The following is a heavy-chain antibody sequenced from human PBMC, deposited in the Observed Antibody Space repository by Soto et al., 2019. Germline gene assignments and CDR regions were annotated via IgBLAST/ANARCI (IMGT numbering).Heavy chain of an antibody. Sequence: PSETLSLTCTVSGGYITNNYWGWIRQPPGKGLKWMGYLYYSGTTNYNPSLKSPLTLSVDTSKNKFSLSITTVTAADTAPYISAMLGSTMTARWEPFPIDCWGHGTLVTVS. J-gene: IGHJ4*01. CDR1: GGYITNNY. V-gene: IGHV4-59*03. D-gene: IGHD4-17*01. CDR3: AMLGSTMTARWEPFPIDC. CDR2: LYYSGTT.